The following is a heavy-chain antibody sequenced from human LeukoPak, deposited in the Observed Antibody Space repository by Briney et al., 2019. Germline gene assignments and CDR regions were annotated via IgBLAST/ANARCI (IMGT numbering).Heavy chain of an antibody. J-gene: IGHJ6*02. CDR2: ISSSSSYI. Sequence: KTGGSLRLSCAASGFTFSSYSMNWVRQAPGKGLEWVSSISSSSSYIYYADSVKGRFTISRDNAKNSLYLQMNSLRAEDTAVYYCARVTLLTQLTYYDILTGYHKGTTEYYGMDVWGQGTTVTVSS. CDR3: ARVTLLTQLTYYDILTGYHKGTTEYYGMDV. V-gene: IGHV3-21*01. D-gene: IGHD3-9*01. CDR1: GFTFSSYS.